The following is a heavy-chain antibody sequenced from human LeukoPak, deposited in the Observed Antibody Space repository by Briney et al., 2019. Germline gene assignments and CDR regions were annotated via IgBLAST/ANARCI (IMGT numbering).Heavy chain of an antibody. D-gene: IGHD1-26*01. CDR1: GFTFSSYS. CDR3: AGYGGSYPYYMDV. J-gene: IGHJ6*03. CDR2: MSNSGENT. Sequence: GGSLRLSCAASGFTFSSYSMQWVRQTPGKGLEWVGIMSNSGENTFYGEAVKGRFTISRDNSQNTLYLQMNSLRPEDTAVYYCAGYGGSYPYYMDVWGKGTTVTISS. V-gene: IGHV3-30*03.